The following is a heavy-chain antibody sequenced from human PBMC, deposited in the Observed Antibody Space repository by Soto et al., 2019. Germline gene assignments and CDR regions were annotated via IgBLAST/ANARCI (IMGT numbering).Heavy chain of an antibody. J-gene: IGHJ6*02. CDR2: LYTSGST. CDR1: TGSVNSYY. CDR3: ARATFWDGYSLSYNYYGMDV. D-gene: IGHD3-3*01. V-gene: IGHV4-4*07. Sequence: SETLSLTCTVSTGSVNSYYWTWIRQPAGKGLEWIGRLYTSGSTTYNPSLKSRVTMTADTSKNQFSLRLSSVTAADTAIYYCARATFWDGYSLSYNYYGMDVWGQGTTVTVSS.